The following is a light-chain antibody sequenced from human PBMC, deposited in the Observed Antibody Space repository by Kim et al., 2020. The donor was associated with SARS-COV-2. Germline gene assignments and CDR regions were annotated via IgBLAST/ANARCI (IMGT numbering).Light chain of an antibody. CDR2: GAS. CDR1: QRVSSNY. CDR3: HQYGTSPLYT. Sequence: EIVLTQSPGTLSLSPGERATLSCRASQRVSSNYLAWYQQKPGQPPRLLIYGASSRATGIPDRFSGSGSGTDFTLTISSLEPEDFAVYYCHQYGTSPLYTFGQGTKLE. J-gene: IGKJ2*01. V-gene: IGKV3-20*01.